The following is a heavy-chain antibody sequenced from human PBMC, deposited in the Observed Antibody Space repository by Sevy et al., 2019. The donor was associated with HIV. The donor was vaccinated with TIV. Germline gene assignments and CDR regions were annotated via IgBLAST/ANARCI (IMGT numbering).Heavy chain of an antibody. Sequence: ASVKVSCKASGGIFRSNAISWVRQAPGQGLEWMGGIIAVFGTTNYAQKFQGRVTVSADESKSTAYMDLSSLRSEDPAXXXXXXDXYYYVSGRFDYWGQGTQVTVSS. V-gene: IGHV1-69*13. CDR1: GGIFRSNA. J-gene: IGHJ4*01. CDR2: IIAVFGTT. D-gene: IGHD3-10*01. CDR3: XXDXYYYVSGRFDY.